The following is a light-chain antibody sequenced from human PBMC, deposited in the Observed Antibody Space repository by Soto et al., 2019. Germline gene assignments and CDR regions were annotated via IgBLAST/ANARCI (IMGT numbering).Light chain of an antibody. CDR2: GAS. Sequence: EIVMTQSPATLSVSPGERATLSCRASQSVSSNLAWYQQKPGQDPRLLIYGASTRATGIPARFNGSGSGTEFTLTISSLQSEDFAVYYCQQYNNWRTWTFGQGTKVEIK. V-gene: IGKV3-15*01. CDR3: QQYNNWRTWT. J-gene: IGKJ1*01. CDR1: QSVSSN.